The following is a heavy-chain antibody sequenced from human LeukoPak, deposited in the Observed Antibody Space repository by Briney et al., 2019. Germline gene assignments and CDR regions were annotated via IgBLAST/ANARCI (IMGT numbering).Heavy chain of an antibody. Sequence: ASVKVSCTTSGGAFSLYAVSWVRQAPGQGLEWMGGIIPIFGTTNYAQNFQGRVTITTDESTSTAYMELSSLRPEDTAVYYCARGNYYYYYMDVWGKGTTVTVS. CDR1: GGAFSLYA. CDR3: ARGNYYYYYMDV. V-gene: IGHV1-69*05. J-gene: IGHJ6*03. CDR2: IIPIFGTT.